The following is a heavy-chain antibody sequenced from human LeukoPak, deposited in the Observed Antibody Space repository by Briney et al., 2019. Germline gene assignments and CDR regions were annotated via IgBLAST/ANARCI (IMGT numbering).Heavy chain of an antibody. CDR3: ARVVSEGSGYYDY. CDR1: GLTFSSYA. V-gene: IGHV3-23*01. CDR2: ISGSGGST. D-gene: IGHD3-3*01. J-gene: IGHJ4*02. Sequence: GGSLRLSCAASGLTFSSYAMSWVRQAPGKGLEWVSAISGSGGSTYYADSVKGRFTGSRDNSKNTLYLQMNSLRAEDTAVYYCARVVSEGSGYYDYWGQGTLVTVSS.